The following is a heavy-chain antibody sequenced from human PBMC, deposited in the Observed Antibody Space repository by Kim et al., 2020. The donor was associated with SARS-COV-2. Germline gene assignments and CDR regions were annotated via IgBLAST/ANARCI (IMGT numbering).Heavy chain of an antibody. D-gene: IGHD3-22*01. V-gene: IGHV3-21*01. CDR3: ARWGEYYYDSSGYYYDDY. Sequence: GGSLRLSCAASGFTFSSYSMNWVRQAPGKGLEWVSSISSSSSYIYYADSVKGRFTISRDNAKNSLYLQMNSLRAEDTAVYYCARWGEYYYDSSGYYYDDYWGQGTLVTVSS. CDR1: GFTFSSYS. J-gene: IGHJ4*02. CDR2: ISSSSSYI.